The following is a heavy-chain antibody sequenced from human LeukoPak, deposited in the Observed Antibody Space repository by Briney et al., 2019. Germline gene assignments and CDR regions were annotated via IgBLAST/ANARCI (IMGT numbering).Heavy chain of an antibody. CDR1: GGSISSSSSY. Sequence: PSETLSLTCTVSGGSISSSSSYWGWIRQPPGKGLEWIGSIYYSGSTYYNPSLKSRVTISVDTSKNQFSLKLSSVTAADTAVYYCARGVARSSKFHFSYYFDYWGQGTLVTVSS. CDR2: IYYSGST. V-gene: IGHV4-39*07. J-gene: IGHJ4*02. CDR3: ARGVARSSKFHFSYYFDY. D-gene: IGHD6-6*01.